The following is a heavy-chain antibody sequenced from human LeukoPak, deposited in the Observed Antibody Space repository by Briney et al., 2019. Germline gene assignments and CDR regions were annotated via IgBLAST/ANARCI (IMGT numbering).Heavy chain of an antibody. D-gene: IGHD3-10*01. J-gene: IGHJ4*02. CDR3: ARENTMVRGVIPPHFDY. CDR1: GFTFSSYE. CDR2: ISSSGSTI. Sequence: GGSLGLSCAASGFTFSSYEMNWVRQAPGKRLEWVSYISSSGSTIYYADSVKGRFTISRDNAKNSLYLQMNSLRAEDTAVYYCARENTMVRGVIPPHFDYWGQGTLVTVSS. V-gene: IGHV3-48*03.